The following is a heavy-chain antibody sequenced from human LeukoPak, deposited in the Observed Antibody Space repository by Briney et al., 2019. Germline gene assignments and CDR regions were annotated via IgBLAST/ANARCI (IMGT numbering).Heavy chain of an antibody. CDR3: AKGLLDYDSSGYLDYFDY. J-gene: IGHJ4*02. CDR2: INSDGSST. CDR1: GFTFSSYW. D-gene: IGHD3-22*01. V-gene: IGHV3-74*01. Sequence: GGSLRLSCAASGFTFSSYWMHWVRHAPGKGLVWVSRINSDGSSTSYADSVEGRFSISRDNAKNTLYLQMNSLRAEDTAVYYCAKGLLDYDSSGYLDYFDYWGQGTLVTVSS.